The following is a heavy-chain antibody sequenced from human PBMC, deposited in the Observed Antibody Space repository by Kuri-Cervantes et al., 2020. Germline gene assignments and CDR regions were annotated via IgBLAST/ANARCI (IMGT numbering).Heavy chain of an antibody. J-gene: IGHJ4*02. D-gene: IGHD2-2*01. Sequence: LSLTCAASGFTFDDYAMHWVRQAPGKGLEWVSGISWNSGSIGYADSVKGRFTISRDNSKNTLYLQMNSLRAEDTAVYYCAKEYVGYCSSTSCYNFDYWGQGTLVTVSS. V-gene: IGHV3-9*01. CDR3: AKEYVGYCSSTSCYNFDY. CDR2: ISWNSGSI. CDR1: GFTFDDYA.